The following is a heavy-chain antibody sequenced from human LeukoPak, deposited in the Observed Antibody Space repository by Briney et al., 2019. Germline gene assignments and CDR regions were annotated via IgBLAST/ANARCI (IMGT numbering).Heavy chain of an antibody. Sequence: GGSLSLSCAPSVFALSNACMGGGPQAPEEGEEWVWRIKRKTDGGTTDYAAPVRGRFTMSRDASKHTIYLQMNRLKTEDTAIYYCSSAITVGDWYDYWGQGTLVTVSS. V-gene: IGHV3-15*01. J-gene: IGHJ4*02. CDR1: VFALSNAC. CDR2: IKRKTDGGTT. CDR3: SSAITVGDWYDY. D-gene: IGHD2-21*02.